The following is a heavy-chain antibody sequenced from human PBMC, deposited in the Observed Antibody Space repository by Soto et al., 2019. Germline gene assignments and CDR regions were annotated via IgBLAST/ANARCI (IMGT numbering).Heavy chain of an antibody. Sequence: QVQLVQSGAEVKKPGSSVNVYCTASVGTFSSSAISGVRQAPGQGLEWMGGIIPIFGTANYAQKFQGRVTITADTYTSPAYMELSRLRSEDTAVYYCERDHVDTAMGFHYFDYWGQGTLVTVSS. CDR3: ERDHVDTAMGFHYFDY. CDR1: VGTFSSSA. D-gene: IGHD5-18*01. CDR2: IIPIFGTA. J-gene: IGHJ4*02. V-gene: IGHV1-69*06.